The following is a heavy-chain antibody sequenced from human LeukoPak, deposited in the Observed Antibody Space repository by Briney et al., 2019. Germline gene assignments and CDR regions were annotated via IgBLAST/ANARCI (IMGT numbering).Heavy chain of an antibody. D-gene: IGHD6-13*01. CDR3: VRQYRVAAPADY. V-gene: IGHV3-74*01. J-gene: IGHJ4*02. CDR1: GFTFRNYW. Sequence: GGSLRLSCAASGFTFRNYWMHWVRQAPGKGLVWLSRINSDGSSTSYADSVKGRFTISRDNAKNTLYVQMNSLRDEDTAVYYCVRQYRVAAPADYWGQGTLVTVSS. CDR2: INSDGSST.